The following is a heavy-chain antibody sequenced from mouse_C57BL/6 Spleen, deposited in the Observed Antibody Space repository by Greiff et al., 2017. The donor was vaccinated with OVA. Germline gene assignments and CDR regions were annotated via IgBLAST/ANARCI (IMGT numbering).Heavy chain of an antibody. V-gene: IGHV6-3*01. Sequence: EVQLQESGGGLVQPGGSMKLSCVASGFTFSNYWMNWVRQSPEKGLEWVAQIRLKSDNYATHYAESVKGRFTISRDDSKSSVYLQMNNLRAEDTGIYYCTTVVTTVGAYWGQGTLVTVSA. D-gene: IGHD1-1*01. CDR1: GFTFSNYW. J-gene: IGHJ3*01. CDR2: IRLKSDNYAT. CDR3: TTVVTTVGAY.